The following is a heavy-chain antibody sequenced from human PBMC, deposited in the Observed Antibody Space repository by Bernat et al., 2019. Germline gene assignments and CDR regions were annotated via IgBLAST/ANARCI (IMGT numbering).Heavy chain of an antibody. D-gene: IGHD5-18*01. J-gene: IGHJ5*02. CDR1: GFTFTTYV. CDR3: ARSPAYAYSHGSGDNWFDP. Sequence: EVQVVESGGGLVQPGGSLRLSCAASGFTFTTYVMSWVRQAPGKGLEWVSSISGSGGRTNYADSVKGRFTISRDNSKNTLYLQMNSLRAEDTAVYYCARSPAYAYSHGSGDNWFDPWGQGTLVTVSS. V-gene: IGHV3-23*04. CDR2: ISGSGGRT.